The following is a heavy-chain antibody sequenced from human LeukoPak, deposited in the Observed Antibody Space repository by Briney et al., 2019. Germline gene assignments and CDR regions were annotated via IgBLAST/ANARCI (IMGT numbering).Heavy chain of an antibody. D-gene: IGHD3-22*01. CDR2: IYTSGST. Sequence: PSGTLSLTCTVSGGSISSSSYYWSWIRQPAGKGLEWIGRIYTSGSTNYNPSLKSRVTISVDTSKNQFSLKLSSVTAADTAVYYCARTYDDAFDIWGQGAMVTVSS. CDR1: GGSISSSSYY. V-gene: IGHV4-61*02. CDR3: ARTYDDAFDI. J-gene: IGHJ3*02.